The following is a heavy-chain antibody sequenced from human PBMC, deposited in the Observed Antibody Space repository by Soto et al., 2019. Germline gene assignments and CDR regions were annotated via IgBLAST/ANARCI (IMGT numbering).Heavy chain of an antibody. D-gene: IGHD6-6*01. J-gene: IGHJ6*02. V-gene: IGHV4-31*03. Sequence: SETLSLTCTVSGGSISSGGYYWSWIRQHPGKGLEWIGYIYYSGSTYYNPSLKSRVTISVDTSKNQFSLKLSSVPAADTAVYFCARVSKLVAPKEGKSAYFYAMDVWGHGTTVTVSS. CDR1: GGSISSGGYY. CDR2: IYYSGST. CDR3: ARVSKLVAPKEGKSAYFYAMDV.